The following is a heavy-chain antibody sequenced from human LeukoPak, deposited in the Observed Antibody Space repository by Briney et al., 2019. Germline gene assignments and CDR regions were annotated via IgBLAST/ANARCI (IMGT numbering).Heavy chain of an antibody. CDR2: ISSSSSYI. V-gene: IGHV3-21*01. CDR1: GFTFSSYS. CDR3: ARDLSSGWFSFGY. D-gene: IGHD6-19*01. J-gene: IGHJ4*02. Sequence: PGGSLRLSCAASGFTFSSYSVNWVRQAPGKGLEWVSSISSSSSYIYYADSVKGRFTISRDNAKNSLYLQMNSLRAEDTAVYYCARDLSSGWFSFGYWGQGTLVTVSS.